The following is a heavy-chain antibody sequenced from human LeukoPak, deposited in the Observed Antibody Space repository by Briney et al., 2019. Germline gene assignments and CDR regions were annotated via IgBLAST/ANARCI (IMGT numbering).Heavy chain of an antibody. Sequence: ASVKVSCKASGGTFSSYAISWVRQAPGQGLEWMGGIIPIFGTANYAQKFQGRVTITTDESTSTAYMELSSLRSEDTAVYYCAVQGNGAAPRRVFDPWGQGTLVTVSS. CDR1: GGTFSSYA. V-gene: IGHV1-69*05. J-gene: IGHJ5*02. CDR2: IIPIFGTA. CDR3: AVQGNGAAPRRVFDP. D-gene: IGHD6-13*01.